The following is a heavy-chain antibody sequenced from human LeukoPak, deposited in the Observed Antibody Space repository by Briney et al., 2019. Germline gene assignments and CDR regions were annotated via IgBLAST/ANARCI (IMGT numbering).Heavy chain of an antibody. CDR3: ARTIFGVVIIPIPRYYNMDV. J-gene: IGHJ6*03. D-gene: IGHD3-3*01. V-gene: IGHV4-34*01. CDR2: INHSGST. Sequence: SETLSLTCAVYGGSFSGYYWSWIRQPPGKGLEWIGEINHSGSTNYNPSLKSRVTISVDTSKNQFSLKLSSVTAADTAVYYCARTIFGVVIIPIPRYYNMDVWGKGTTVTVSS. CDR1: GGSFSGYY.